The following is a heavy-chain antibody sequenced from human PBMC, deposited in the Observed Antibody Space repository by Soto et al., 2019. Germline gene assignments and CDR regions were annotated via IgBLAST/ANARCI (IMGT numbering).Heavy chain of an antibody. D-gene: IGHD3-3*01. CDR1: GGTFSSYA. CDR3: ARDPAAYYDFWSGYGMDV. V-gene: IGHV1-69*01. Sequence: QVQLVQSGAEVKKPGSSVKVSCKASGGTFSSYAISWVRQAPGQGLEWMGGIIPIFGTANYAQKFQGRVTITADESTRTAYMVLSSLRPEDTAVYYCARDPAAYYDFWSGYGMDVWGQGTTVTVSS. J-gene: IGHJ6*02. CDR2: IIPIFGTA.